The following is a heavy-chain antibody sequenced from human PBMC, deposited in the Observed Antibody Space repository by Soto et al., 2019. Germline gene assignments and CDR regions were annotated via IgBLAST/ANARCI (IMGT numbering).Heavy chain of an antibody. CDR2: IRQDGGER. CDR1: GFAFSGYW. J-gene: IGHJ4*02. Sequence: GGSLRLSCAASGFAFSGYWMTWVRHAPGKGLEWVATIRQDGGERSYVGSVQGRFTISRDNARDSLYLQMNSLRADDSAVYYCVRGAPSDCSSVNCQLFDYWGQGALVTVSS. V-gene: IGHV3-7*05. D-gene: IGHD2-2*01. CDR3: VRGAPSDCSSVNCQLFDY.